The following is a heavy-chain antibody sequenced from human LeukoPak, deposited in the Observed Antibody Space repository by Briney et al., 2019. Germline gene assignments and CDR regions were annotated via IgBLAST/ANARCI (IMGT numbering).Heavy chain of an antibody. CDR1: GFTFSSYG. D-gene: IGHD3-10*01. CDR2: ISWNSGSI. Sequence: QSGGSLRLSCAASGFTFSSYGMHWVRQAPGKGLEWVSGISWNSGSIGYADSVKGRFTISRDNAKNSLYLQMNSLRAEDTALYYCAKATTTMVTPFDYWGQGTLVTVSS. CDR3: AKATTTMVTPFDY. V-gene: IGHV3-9*01. J-gene: IGHJ4*02.